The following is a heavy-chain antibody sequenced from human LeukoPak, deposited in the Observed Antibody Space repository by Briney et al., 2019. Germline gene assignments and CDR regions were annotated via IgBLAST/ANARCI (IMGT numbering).Heavy chain of an antibody. V-gene: IGHV4-39*01. D-gene: IGHD3-3*01. CDR3: ASFLITIFGEGRGYYYGMDV. CDR2: IYYSGST. CDR1: GGSISSGGYY. J-gene: IGHJ6*02. Sequence: SETLSLTCTVSGGSISSGGYYWSWIRQPPGKGLEWIGSIYYSGSTYYNPSLKSRVTISVDTSKNQFSLKLSSVTAADTAVYYCASFLITIFGEGRGYYYGMDVWGQGTTVTVSS.